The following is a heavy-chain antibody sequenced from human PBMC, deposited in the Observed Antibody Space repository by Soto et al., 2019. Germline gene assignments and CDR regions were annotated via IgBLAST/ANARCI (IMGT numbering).Heavy chain of an antibody. CDR3: ARGDCSSTSCYPPFLYYYYMDV. J-gene: IGHJ6*03. Sequence: GGSLRLSCAASGFTFSDYYMSWIRQAPGKGLEWVSYISSSGSTIYYADSVKGRFTISRDNAKNSLYLQMNSLRAEDMAVYYCARGDCSSTSCYPPFLYYYYMDVWGKGTTVTVSS. CDR2: ISSSGSTI. V-gene: IGHV3-11*01. CDR1: GFTFSDYY. D-gene: IGHD2-2*01.